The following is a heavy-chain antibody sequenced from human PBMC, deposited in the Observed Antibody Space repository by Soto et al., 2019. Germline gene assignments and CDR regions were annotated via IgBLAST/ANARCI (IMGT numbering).Heavy chain of an antibody. CDR1: GFTFSSYA. CDR3: ARECRGMVDFDY. Sequence: QVQLVESGGGVVQPGRSLRLSCAASGFTFSSYAMHWVRQAPGKGLEWVAVISYDGSNKYYADSVKGRFTISRDNSKNTQYLQMNSLRAEDTAVYYCARECRGMVDFDYWGQGTLVTVSS. V-gene: IGHV3-30-3*01. CDR2: ISYDGSNK. J-gene: IGHJ4*02. D-gene: IGHD3-10*01.